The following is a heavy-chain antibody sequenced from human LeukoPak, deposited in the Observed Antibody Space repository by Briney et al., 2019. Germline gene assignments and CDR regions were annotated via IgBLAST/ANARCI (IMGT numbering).Heavy chain of an antibody. Sequence: SETLSLTCTVSGGSIRSYYWSWMWQPAGKGLEWIGRIYTSGSTNYNPSLKSRVSMSVDTSKNQVSLKLSSVTAADTAVYYCARDQSAAGYWYFDLWGRGTLVSVSS. CDR2: IYTSGST. V-gene: IGHV4-4*07. D-gene: IGHD6-19*01. J-gene: IGHJ2*01. CDR1: GGSIRSYY. CDR3: ARDQSAAGYWYFDL.